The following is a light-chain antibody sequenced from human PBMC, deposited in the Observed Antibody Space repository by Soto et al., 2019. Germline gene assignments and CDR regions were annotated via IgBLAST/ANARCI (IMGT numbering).Light chain of an antibody. V-gene: IGLV1-44*01. CDR3: SSYAGSNRV. CDR1: SSNIGSNT. Sequence: QSVLTQPPSASGTPGQRVTISCSGSSSNIGSNTVNWYQQLPGTAPKLLMYSNHQRPSGVPDRFSGSKSGNTASLTVSGLQAEDEADYYCSSYAGSNRVFGTGTKVTVL. CDR2: SNH. J-gene: IGLJ1*01.